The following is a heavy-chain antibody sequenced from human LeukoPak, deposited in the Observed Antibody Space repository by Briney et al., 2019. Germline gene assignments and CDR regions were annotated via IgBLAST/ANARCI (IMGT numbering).Heavy chain of an antibody. Sequence: SQTLSLTCTVSGGSTSSGGYYWSWIRQHPGKGLEWVGNIYYSGSTYYNPSLKSRVTISVDTSKNQFSLKLSSVTAADTAVYYCAREARVDRAFDIWGQGTMVTVSS. J-gene: IGHJ3*02. V-gene: IGHV4-31*03. D-gene: IGHD3-9*01. CDR1: GGSTSSGGYY. CDR2: IYYSGST. CDR3: AREARVDRAFDI.